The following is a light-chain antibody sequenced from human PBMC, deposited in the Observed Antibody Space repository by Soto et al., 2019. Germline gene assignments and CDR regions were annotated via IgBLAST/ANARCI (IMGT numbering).Light chain of an antibody. V-gene: IGKV3-11*01. Sequence: EVVLTQYPATLSLSPGERATLSCRASQSVSSYLAWYQQKPGQAPRLLIYHTSTRATGIPARFSGSGSGTEFTLTISSLQPDDFATYYCQHYNSYSEAFGQRTKVDIK. CDR1: QSVSSY. CDR3: QHYNSYSEA. CDR2: HTS. J-gene: IGKJ1*01.